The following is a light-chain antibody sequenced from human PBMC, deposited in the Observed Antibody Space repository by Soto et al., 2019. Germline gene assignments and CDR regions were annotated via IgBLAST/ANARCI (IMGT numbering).Light chain of an antibody. CDR3: QQSYSTPRT. J-gene: IGKJ4*01. CDR2: AAS. V-gene: IGKV1-39*01. CDR1: QSISSY. Sequence: DIQMTQSPSSLSASVGDRVTITCRASQSISSYLNWYQQKPGKAPKLLIYAASNLQSGVASRFSGSGSGTDFTLTISSLQPEDFATYYCQQSYSTPRTFGGGTKVEIK.